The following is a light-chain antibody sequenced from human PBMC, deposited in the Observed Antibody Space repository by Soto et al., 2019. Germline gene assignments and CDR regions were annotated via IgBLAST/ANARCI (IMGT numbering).Light chain of an antibody. CDR1: QSVSSRY. CDR2: GAS. J-gene: IGKJ1*01. V-gene: IGKV3-20*01. CDR3: QHYNSYSEA. Sequence: EIVLTQSPGTLSLSPGERATLACRASQSVSSRYLDWYQQKPGQAPGLLIYGASSRATGIPDRFSGSGAGTDFTLTISSLQPDDFATYYCQHYNSYSEAFGQGTKVDIK.